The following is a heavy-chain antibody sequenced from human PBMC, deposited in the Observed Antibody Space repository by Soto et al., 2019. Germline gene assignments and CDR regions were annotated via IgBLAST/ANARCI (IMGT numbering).Heavy chain of an antibody. J-gene: IGHJ6*02. D-gene: IGHD1-20*01. CDR2: ISYDGSNK. CDR1: GFTFSSYA. V-gene: IGHV3-30-3*01. CDR3: ASALPLGIHYYYGMDV. Sequence: GGSLRLSCAASGFTFSSYAMHWVRQAPGKGLEWVAVISYDGSNKYYADSVKGRFTISRDNSKNTLYLQMNSLRAEDTAVYYCASALPLGIHYYYGMDVWGQGTTVTVSS.